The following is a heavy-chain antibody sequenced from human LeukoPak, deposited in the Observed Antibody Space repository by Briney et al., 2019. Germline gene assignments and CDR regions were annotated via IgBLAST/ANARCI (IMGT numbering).Heavy chain of an antibody. CDR1: GFTFSTFA. D-gene: IGHD2-8*02. J-gene: IGHJ4*02. CDR2: IFPSGGEI. Sequence: GGSLRLSCEASGFTFSTFAMIWVRQPPGKGLEWVSSIFPSGGEIHYADSVRGRFTISRDNPKSTLSLQMNSLRAEDTAIYYCATYRQVLLPFESWGQGALVTVSS. V-gene: IGHV3-23*01. CDR3: ATYRQVLLPFES.